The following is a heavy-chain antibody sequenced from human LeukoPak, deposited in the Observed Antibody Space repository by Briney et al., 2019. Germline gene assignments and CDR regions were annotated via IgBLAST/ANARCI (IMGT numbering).Heavy chain of an antibody. V-gene: IGHV3-23*01. CDR3: AKEPYSGSQLLDY. J-gene: IGHJ4*02. Sequence: GGSLRLSCAASGFTFSSHAMSRVRQAPGKGLEWVSGVSDSGGSRYYADSVKGRFTISRDNSKNTLYLQMNSLTAEDTAVYYCAKEPYSGSQLLDYWGQGTLVTVSS. CDR2: VSDSGGSR. CDR1: GFTFSSHA. D-gene: IGHD1-26*01.